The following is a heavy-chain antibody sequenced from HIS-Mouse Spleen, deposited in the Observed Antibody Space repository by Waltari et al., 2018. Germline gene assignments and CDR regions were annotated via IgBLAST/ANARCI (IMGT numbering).Heavy chain of an antibody. V-gene: IGHV3-30*18. CDR2: ISYDGSSK. CDR1: GFTFSSYG. J-gene: IGHJ4*02. Sequence: QVQLVESGGGVVQPGRSLRLSCAASGFTFSSYGMHWVRQAPGKGVEWGAVISYDGSSKDYADSVKGRFTISRDNSKNTLYLQRNSLRAEDTAVYYCAKVNSGSYYFDYWGQGTLVTVSS. CDR3: AKVNSGSYYFDY. D-gene: IGHD1-26*01.